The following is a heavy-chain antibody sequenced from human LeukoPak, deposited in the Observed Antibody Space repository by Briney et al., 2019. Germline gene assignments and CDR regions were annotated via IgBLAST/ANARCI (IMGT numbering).Heavy chain of an antibody. CDR3: ARAIGAVAAPFEY. J-gene: IGHJ4*02. Sequence: TLSLTCTVSGGSISSGGYYWSWIRQHPGKGLEWIGYIYYSESTYYNPSLKSRVSISADTSKNQFSLKVTSVTAADTAVYYCARAIGAVAAPFEYWGQGTLVTVSS. V-gene: IGHV4-31*03. CDR1: GGSISSGGYY. D-gene: IGHD6-19*01. CDR2: IYYSEST.